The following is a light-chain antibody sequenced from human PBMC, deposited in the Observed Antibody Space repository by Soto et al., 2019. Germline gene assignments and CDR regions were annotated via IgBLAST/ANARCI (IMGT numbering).Light chain of an antibody. J-gene: IGLJ1*01. Sequence: QSALTQPDSVSGSPGQSVAISCTAASSDIGNYNYVSWYQQRPGKVPKLIIHDVSDWPSGVSDRFSGSKSGNTASLTISGLQAEDEADYYCSSYTSTSTYVFGTGTKLTVL. CDR2: DVS. CDR3: SSYTSTSTYV. V-gene: IGLV2-14*03. CDR1: SSDIGNYNY.